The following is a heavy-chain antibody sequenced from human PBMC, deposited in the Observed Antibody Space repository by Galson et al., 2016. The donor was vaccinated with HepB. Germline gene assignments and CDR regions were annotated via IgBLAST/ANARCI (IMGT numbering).Heavy chain of an antibody. CDR1: GGSISSRSYY. V-gene: IGHV4-39*01. J-gene: IGHJ5*02. Sequence: SETLSLTCTVSGGSISSRSYYWGWIRQPPGKDLEWIGRIYYSGTTYYNPSLKSRVNISVDVSKNYFSLRLTSVTAADTAVYYCARHLAYYFDTSGYSSRCDWFDPWGQGTLVTVSS. CDR2: IYYSGTT. D-gene: IGHD3-22*01. CDR3: ARHLAYYFDTSGYSSRCDWFDP.